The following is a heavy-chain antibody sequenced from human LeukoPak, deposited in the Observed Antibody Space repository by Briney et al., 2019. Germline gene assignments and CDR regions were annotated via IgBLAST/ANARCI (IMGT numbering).Heavy chain of an antibody. D-gene: IGHD3-10*01. CDR2: IYPGDSDT. J-gene: IGHJ5*02. CDR1: GYSFTSYW. Sequence: GESLKISCKSSGYSFTSYWIGWVRQLPGKGLEWLGIIYPGDSDTRYSPSFQGQVTISADKSISTAYLQWSSLKASDTAMYYCARFTMVRGVTQFDPWGQGTQVTVSS. V-gene: IGHV5-51*01. CDR3: ARFTMVRGVTQFDP.